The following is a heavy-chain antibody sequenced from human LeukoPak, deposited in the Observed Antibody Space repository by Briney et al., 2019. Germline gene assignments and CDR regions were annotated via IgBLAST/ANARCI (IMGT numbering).Heavy chain of an antibody. Sequence: SETLSLTCTVSGGSISSYYRSWIRQPPGKGLEWIGYIYYNGSTNYNPSLKSRVTISVDTSKNQFSLKLSSVTAADTAVYYCAGSGSYWLYYFDYWGQGTLVTVSS. CDR1: GGSISSYY. D-gene: IGHD1-26*01. CDR3: AGSGSYWLYYFDY. CDR2: IYYNGST. J-gene: IGHJ4*02. V-gene: IGHV4-59*01.